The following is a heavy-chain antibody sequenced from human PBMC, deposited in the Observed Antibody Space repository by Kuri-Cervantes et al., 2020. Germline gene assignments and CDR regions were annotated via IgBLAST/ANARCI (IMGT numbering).Heavy chain of an antibody. D-gene: IGHD3-22*01. CDR2: ISYDGSNK. CDR3: ARELTYYYDSSGTFDP. CDR1: GFTFSSYG. J-gene: IGHJ5*02. V-gene: IGHV3-30*03. Sequence: LSLTCAASGFTFSSYGMHWVRQAPGKGLEWVAVISYDGSNKYYADSVKGRFTISRDNSKNTLYLQMNSLRAEDTAVYYCARELTYYYDSSGTFDPWGQGTLVTVSS.